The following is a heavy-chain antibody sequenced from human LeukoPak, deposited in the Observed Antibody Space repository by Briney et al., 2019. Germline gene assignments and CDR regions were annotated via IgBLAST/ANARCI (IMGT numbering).Heavy chain of an antibody. CDR1: GGSISSSSYY. CDR2: IYYSGST. Sequence: SETLSLTCTVSGGSISSSSYYWGWIRQPPGKGLEWIGSIYYSGSTYYNPSLKSRVTISVDRSKNQFSLKLSSVTAADTAVYYCARGLVGFLGRFDPWGQGTLVTVSS. CDR3: ARGLVGFLGRFDP. V-gene: IGHV4-39*07. J-gene: IGHJ5*02. D-gene: IGHD3-3*01.